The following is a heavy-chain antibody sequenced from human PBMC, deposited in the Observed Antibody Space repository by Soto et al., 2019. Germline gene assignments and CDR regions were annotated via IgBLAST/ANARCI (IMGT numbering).Heavy chain of an antibody. V-gene: IGHV3-53*01. J-gene: IGHJ6*02. CDR2: IYSGGST. D-gene: IGHD3-10*01. CDR1: GFTFSSNY. Sequence: GGSLKLSCAASGFTFSSNYMSWVRQAPGKGLEWVSVIYSGGSTYYADSVKGRFTISRDNSKNTLYLQMNSLRAEDTAVYYCARAPDSVWFGETYGMDVWGQGTTVTVSS. CDR3: ARAPDSVWFGETYGMDV.